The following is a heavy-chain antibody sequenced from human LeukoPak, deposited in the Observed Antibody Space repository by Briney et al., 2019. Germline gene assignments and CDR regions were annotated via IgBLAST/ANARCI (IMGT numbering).Heavy chain of an antibody. CDR1: GFTLSSYA. CDR3: AKAPVTTCSGAYCYPFDD. D-gene: IGHD2-15*01. Sequence: LTGGSLRLSCAASGFTLSSYAMSWVRQGPGKGLEWVSAISVSGNTYHADSVKGRFTISRDSSKNTLYLQMNSLRAEDAAVYYCAKAPVTTCSGAYCYPFDDWGQGTLVTVSS. V-gene: IGHV3-23*01. J-gene: IGHJ4*02. CDR2: ISVSGNT.